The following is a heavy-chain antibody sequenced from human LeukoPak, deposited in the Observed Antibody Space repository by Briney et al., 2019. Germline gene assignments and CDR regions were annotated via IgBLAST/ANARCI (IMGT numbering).Heavy chain of an antibody. CDR2: IKQDGSEK. CDR1: GFTFSSYW. Sequence: GGSLRLSCAASGFTFSSYWMSWVRQAPGKGLEWVANIKQDGSEKDYVDSVKGRFSISRDNAKNSLYLQTNSLRAEDTAVYYCARGLEWLPFDYWGQGTLVTVSS. V-gene: IGHV3-7*04. D-gene: IGHD3-3*01. CDR3: ARGLEWLPFDY. J-gene: IGHJ4*02.